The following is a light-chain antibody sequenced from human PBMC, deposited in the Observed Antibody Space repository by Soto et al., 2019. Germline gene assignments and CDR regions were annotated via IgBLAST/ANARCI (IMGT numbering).Light chain of an antibody. CDR1: QSVSTTS. CDR2: GAS. Sequence: EIVLTQSPGTLSLSPGERATLSCRASQSVSTTSLAWYQQKPGQAPRLLIYGASTRAAGIPDRFSGSGSGTDFTLTISRLDPEDFAVYYCQQFGSSPWTFGQGTKVEIK. CDR3: QQFGSSPWT. V-gene: IGKV3-20*01. J-gene: IGKJ1*01.